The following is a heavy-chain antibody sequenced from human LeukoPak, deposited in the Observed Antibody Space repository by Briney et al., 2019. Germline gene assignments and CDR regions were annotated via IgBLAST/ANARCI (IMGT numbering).Heavy chain of an antibody. V-gene: IGHV4-39*01. CDR1: GGSISGYH. J-gene: IGHJ5*02. CDR3: ARSSRNWFDP. Sequence: SETLSLTCSVSGGSISGYHWSWIRQPPGKGLEWIGSIYYSGSTYYNPSLKSRVTISVDTSKNQFSLKLSSVTAADTAVYYCARSSRNWFDPWGQGTLVTVSS. CDR2: IYYSGST.